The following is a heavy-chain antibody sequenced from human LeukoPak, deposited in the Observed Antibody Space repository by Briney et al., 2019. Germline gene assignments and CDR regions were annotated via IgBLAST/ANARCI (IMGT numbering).Heavy chain of an antibody. J-gene: IGHJ3*02. CDR2: INPNSGGT. CDR3: ARDPSRDGYVDAFDI. Sequence: GASLKLSCTASGYTFTGYYMHWVRQAPGQGLEWMGWINPNSGGTNYAQKFQGRVTMTRDTSISTVYMELSRLRSDDTAVYYCARDPSRDGYVDAFDIWGQGTMVTVSS. V-gene: IGHV1-2*02. CDR1: GYTFTGYY. D-gene: IGHD5-24*01.